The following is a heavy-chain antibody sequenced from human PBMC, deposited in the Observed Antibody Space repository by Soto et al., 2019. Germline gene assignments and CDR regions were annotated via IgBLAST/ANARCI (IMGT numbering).Heavy chain of an antibody. Sequence: SETLSLTCTVSGGSINSHDFYWTWIRQPPGKGLEWIGYIYYSGGTYYNPSLKSRVTISVDTSKNQFSLKVTSVTAADTAVYYCARGNRKDYYYGMDVWGQGTTVTVSS. J-gene: IGHJ6*02. CDR2: IYYSGGT. V-gene: IGHV4-30-4*01. CDR3: ARGNRKDYYYGMDV. CDR1: GGSINSHDFY.